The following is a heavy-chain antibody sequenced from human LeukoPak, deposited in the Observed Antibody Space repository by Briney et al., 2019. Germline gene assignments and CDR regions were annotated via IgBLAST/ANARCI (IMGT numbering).Heavy chain of an antibody. V-gene: IGHV4-59*08. Sequence: PSETLSLTCTVSGGSVSGYYWSWIRQPPGKGLEWIGYIYSSGSTKNSPSLKSRVTISIDTSKNQFSLKLTSVTAADTAVYYCARHRGGSRSWFYFDYWGQGTLVTVST. CDR1: GGSVSGYY. D-gene: IGHD6-13*01. J-gene: IGHJ4*02. CDR3: ARHRGGSRSWFYFDY. CDR2: IYSSGST.